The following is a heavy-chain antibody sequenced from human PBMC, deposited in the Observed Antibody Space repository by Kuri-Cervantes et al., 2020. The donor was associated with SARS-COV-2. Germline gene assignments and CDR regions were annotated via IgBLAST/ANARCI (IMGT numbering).Heavy chain of an antibody. D-gene: IGHD3-3*01. Sequence: GESLKISCAAFGFTFSSYGMNWVRQAPGKGLEWVSYISSSSSTIYYADSVKGRFTISRDNAKNSLYLQMNSLRAEDTAVYYCARVEGISLDYWGQGTLVTVSS. V-gene: IGHV3-48*01. CDR1: GFTFSSYG. CDR3: ARVEGISLDY. J-gene: IGHJ4*02. CDR2: ISSSSSTI.